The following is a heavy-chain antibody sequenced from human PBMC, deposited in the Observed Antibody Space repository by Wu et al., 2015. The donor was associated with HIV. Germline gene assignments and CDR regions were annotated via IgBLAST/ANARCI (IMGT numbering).Heavy chain of an antibody. CDR2: MKPKSGDT. V-gene: IGHV1-8*02. D-gene: IGHD5-18*01. CDR1: GYNFTNYD. CDR3: AKADQRGYDYGHWNFDF. Sequence: QVQLVQSGAEMKKPGASVKVSCKASGYNFTNYDINWVKLSPGQGLEWMGWMKPKSGDTGYALTFLGRVTMTRDISTNTAYMELSSLRSDDTALYFCAKADQRGYDYGHWNFDFLGPMAPRSLSPQ. J-gene: IGHJ2*01.